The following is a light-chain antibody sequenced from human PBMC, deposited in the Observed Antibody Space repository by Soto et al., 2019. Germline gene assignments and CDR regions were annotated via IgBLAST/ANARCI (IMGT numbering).Light chain of an antibody. J-gene: IGLJ3*02. V-gene: IGLV2-23*02. CDR1: SSDVGSYNL. CDR3: CSFARGSTLV. CDR2: EVT. Sequence: QSALTQPASVSGSPGQSITISCTGTSSDVGSYNLVSWYQQHPGKAPKLMIYEVTKRPSGVSNRFSGSKSGNTASLTISGLQAEEEADYFCCSFARGSTLVFGGGTKLPVL.